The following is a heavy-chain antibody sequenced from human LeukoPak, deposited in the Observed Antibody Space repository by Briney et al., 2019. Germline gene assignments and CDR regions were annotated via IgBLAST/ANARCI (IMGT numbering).Heavy chain of an antibody. CDR1: GGSFSGYY. J-gene: IGHJ4*02. CDR2: INHSGST. D-gene: IGHD3-22*01. CDR3: ARGDYYDSSVGY. V-gene: IGHV4-34*01. Sequence: SETLSLTCAVYGGSFSGYYWSWIRQPPGKGLEWIGEINHSGSTNYNPSLKSRVTMSVDTSKNQFSLKLSSVTAADTAVYYCARGDYYDSSVGYWGQGTLVTVSS.